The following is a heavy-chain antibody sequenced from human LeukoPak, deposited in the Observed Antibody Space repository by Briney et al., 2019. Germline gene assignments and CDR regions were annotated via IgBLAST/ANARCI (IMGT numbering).Heavy chain of an antibody. J-gene: IGHJ6*02. CDR2: ISSSGSTI. CDR3: ASTMDVIVVPAAIPPYYYYGMDV. Sequence: GGSLRLSCAASGFTFSSYEMNWVHQAPGKGLEWVSCISSSGSTIYYADSVKGRFTISRDNAKNSLYLQMNSLRAEDTAVYYCASTMDVIVVPAAIPPYYYYGMDVWGQGTTVTVSS. CDR1: GFTFSSYE. D-gene: IGHD2-2*01. V-gene: IGHV3-48*03.